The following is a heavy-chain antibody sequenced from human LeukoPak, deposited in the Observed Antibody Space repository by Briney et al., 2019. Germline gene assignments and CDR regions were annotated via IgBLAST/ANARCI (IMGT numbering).Heavy chain of an antibody. Sequence: GGSLRLSCAASGFTFSTFWMHWVRQAPGKGLVWVPRINTDGSSTSYADSVKGRFTMSRDNAKNTLYLQMNSLRAEDSAVYYCARSEYSFDYWGQGTLVTVSS. J-gene: IGHJ4*02. CDR1: GFTFSTFW. CDR3: ARSEYSFDY. V-gene: IGHV3-74*01. CDR2: INTDGSST.